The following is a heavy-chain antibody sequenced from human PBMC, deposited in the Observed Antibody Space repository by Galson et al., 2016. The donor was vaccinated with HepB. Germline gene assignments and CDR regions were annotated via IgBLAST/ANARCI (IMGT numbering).Heavy chain of an antibody. CDR1: GFTFDDYG. Sequence: SLRLSCAASGFTFDDYGMSWVRQVPGKGLEWVSGIHWNGESESYGDSVRGRFTISRDNSRNSVSLQLNSLRAEDTALYYCARVAGGGQRGAIDIWGQGTMVTVSS. D-gene: IGHD6-19*01. CDR3: ARVAGGGQRGAIDI. V-gene: IGHV3-20*04. J-gene: IGHJ3*02. CDR2: IHWNGESE.